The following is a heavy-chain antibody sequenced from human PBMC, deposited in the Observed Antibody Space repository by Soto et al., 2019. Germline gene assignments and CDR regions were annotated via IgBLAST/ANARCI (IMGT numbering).Heavy chain of an antibody. J-gene: IGHJ5*02. CDR3: ARDTSVTAAAGHNWFDP. CDR2: INAGNGNT. CDR1: GYTFTSYA. V-gene: IGHV1-3*01. Sequence: GASVKVSCKASGYTFTSYAMHWVRQAPGQRLEWMGWINAGNGNTKYSQKFQGRVTITRDTSASTAYMELSSLRSEDTAVYYCARDTSVTAAAGHNWFDPWGQGTLVTVSS. D-gene: IGHD6-13*01.